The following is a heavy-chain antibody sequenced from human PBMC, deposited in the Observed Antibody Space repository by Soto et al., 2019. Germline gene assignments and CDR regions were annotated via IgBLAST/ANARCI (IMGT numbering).Heavy chain of an antibody. CDR1: GGSISSGDYY. V-gene: IGHV4-30-4*01. CDR2: IYYSGST. Sequence: QVQLQESGPGLVKPSQTLSLTCTVSGGSISSGDYYWSWIRQPPGKGLEWIGYIYYSGSTYYNPSLKSRVTLAVDPSKNQFSLKLSSVTAADTAVYYCARAGGYSYGTPYYFDYWGQGTLVTVSS. J-gene: IGHJ4*02. CDR3: ARAGGYSYGTPYYFDY. D-gene: IGHD5-18*01.